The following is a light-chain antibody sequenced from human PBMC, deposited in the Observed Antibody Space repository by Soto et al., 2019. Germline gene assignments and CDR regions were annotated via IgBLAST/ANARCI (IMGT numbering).Light chain of an antibody. Sequence: ILITQSPDSLAFSLGESATINFNSSQSVLYSSNNKNYLAWYQQKPGQPPKLLIYWASTRESGVPYRFSGSGSGTDFTLKISSLQAEDVEVYYCKQYYSTTWKLGKGTXVEIK. J-gene: IGKJ1*01. CDR3: KQYYSTTWK. CDR2: WAS. CDR1: QSVLYSSNNKNY. V-gene: IGKV4-1*01.